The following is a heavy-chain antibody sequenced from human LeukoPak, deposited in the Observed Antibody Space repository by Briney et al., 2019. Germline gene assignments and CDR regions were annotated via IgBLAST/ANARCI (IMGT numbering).Heavy chain of an antibody. D-gene: IGHD2-2*01. CDR1: GGSFSGYY. V-gene: IGHV4-34*01. Sequence: TSETLSLTCAVYGGSFSGYYWSWIRQPPGKGLEWIGEINHSGSTNYNPSLKSRVTISVDTSKNQFFLKLSSVTAADTAVYYCARSGIVVVPAAMRMDVWGQGTTVTVSS. J-gene: IGHJ6*02. CDR3: ARSGIVVVPAAMRMDV. CDR2: INHSGST.